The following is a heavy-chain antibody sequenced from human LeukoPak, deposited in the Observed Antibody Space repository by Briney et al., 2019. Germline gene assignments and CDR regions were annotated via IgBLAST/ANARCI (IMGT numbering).Heavy chain of an antibody. CDR1: GFTFSSYG. V-gene: IGHV3-30*03. J-gene: IGHJ6*02. Sequence: EGSLRLSCAASGFTFSSYGMHWVRQAPGKGLEWVAVISYDGSNKYYADSVKGRFTISRDNSKNTLYLQMNSLRAEDTAVYYCAGASGAETYYDFWSGYLYGMDVWGQGTTVTVSS. D-gene: IGHD3-3*01. CDR3: AGASGAETYYDFWSGYLYGMDV. CDR2: ISYDGSNK.